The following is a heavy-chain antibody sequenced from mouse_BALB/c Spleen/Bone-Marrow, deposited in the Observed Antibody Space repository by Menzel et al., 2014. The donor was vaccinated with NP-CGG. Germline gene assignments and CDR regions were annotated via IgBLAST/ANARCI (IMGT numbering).Heavy chain of an antibody. CDR2: ISSGSITI. J-gene: IGHJ3*01. D-gene: IGHD2-1*01. V-gene: IGHV5-17*02. Sequence: EVMLVESGGGVVQPGGSRKLSCAASGFAFSSFGMHWVRQAPEKGLEWVAYISSGSITIYYADTVKGRFTISRDNPKNTLFLQMTSLRSEDTAMYYCARFGNYVTYWGQGTLVTVFA. CDR1: GFAFSSFG. CDR3: ARFGNYVTY.